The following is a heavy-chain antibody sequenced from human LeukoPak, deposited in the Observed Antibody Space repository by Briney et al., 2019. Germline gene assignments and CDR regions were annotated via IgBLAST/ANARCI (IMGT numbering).Heavy chain of an antibody. V-gene: IGHV4-59*01. CDR3: AKDDRIQTRRYSYNY. CDR2: IYYSGST. Sequence: PSETLSLTCTVSGASISSYYWSWIRQPPGKGLEWIGYIYYSGSTNYNPSLKSRVTISVDTSKNQFSLKLSSVTAADTAVYYCAKDDRIQTRRYSYNYWGQGTLVTVSS. J-gene: IGHJ4*02. CDR1: GASISSYY. D-gene: IGHD5-18*01.